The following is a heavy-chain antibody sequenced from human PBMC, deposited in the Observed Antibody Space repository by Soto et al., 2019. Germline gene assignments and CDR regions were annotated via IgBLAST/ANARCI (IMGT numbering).Heavy chain of an antibody. J-gene: IGHJ4*02. CDR1: GGSISSYY. CDR3: ARVLHPGIAGSNYYFDY. V-gene: IGHV4-59*01. Sequence: SETLSLTCTVSGGSISSYYWSWILQPPWKGLEWIGYIYYSGSTNYNPSLKSRVTISVDTSKNQFSLKLSSVTAADTAVYYCARVLHPGIAGSNYYFDYWGQGTLVTVSS. CDR2: IYYSGST. D-gene: IGHD6-13*01.